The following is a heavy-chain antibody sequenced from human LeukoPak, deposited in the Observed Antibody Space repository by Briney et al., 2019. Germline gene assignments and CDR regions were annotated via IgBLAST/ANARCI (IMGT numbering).Heavy chain of an antibody. D-gene: IGHD5-18*01. J-gene: IGHJ6*03. V-gene: IGHV3-66*01. CDR3: ARDQRYSYGLSYYYYYMDV. CDR1: GFTVSSNY. CDR2: IYSGGST. Sequence: PGGSLRLSCAASGFTVSSNYMSWVRQAPGKGLEWVSVIYSGGSTYYADSVKGRFTISRDNSKNTLYLQMNSLRAEDTAVYYCARDQRYSYGLSYYYYYMDVWGKGTTVTISS.